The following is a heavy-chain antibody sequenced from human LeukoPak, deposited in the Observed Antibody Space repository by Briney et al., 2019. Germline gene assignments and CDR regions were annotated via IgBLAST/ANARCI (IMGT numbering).Heavy chain of an antibody. CDR1: GFTFSSYD. J-gene: IGHJ4*02. CDR3: ARASSDGVVPAATSFDC. Sequence: GGSLRLSCAASGFTFSSYDMHWVRQATGKGLEWVSAIGTAGATYYADSVKGRFTISRDNSKNTWYLQMNSLRAEDTAVYYCARASSDGVVPAATSFDCWGQGTLVTVSS. CDR2: IGTAGAT. V-gene: IGHV3-13*01. D-gene: IGHD2-2*01.